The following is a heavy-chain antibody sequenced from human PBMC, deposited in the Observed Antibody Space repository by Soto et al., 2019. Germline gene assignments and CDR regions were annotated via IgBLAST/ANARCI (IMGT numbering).Heavy chain of an antibody. V-gene: IGHV3-11*01. CDR1: GFSFSDYY. Sequence: GGSLRLSCAASGFSFSDYYMTWIRQAPGKGLEWVSKISGSGTTTYYADSVKGRFTVSRDNAKNSLYLQMNSLRAEDTAVYYCAGDPYYYASDFWGQGALVTV. CDR2: ISGSGTTT. CDR3: AGDPYYYASDF. J-gene: IGHJ4*02. D-gene: IGHD3-10*01.